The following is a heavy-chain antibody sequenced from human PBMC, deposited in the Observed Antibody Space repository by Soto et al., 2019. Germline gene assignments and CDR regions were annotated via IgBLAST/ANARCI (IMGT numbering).Heavy chain of an antibody. CDR2: ISYDGSNK. V-gene: IGHV3-30*18. Sequence: QVQLVESGGGVVQPGRSLRLSCAASGFTFSSYGMHWVRQAPGKGLEWVAVISYDGSNKYYADSVKGRFTISRDNSKNTLYLQMNSLRAEDTAVYYCANGLGVFGVGSPLGWGQGTLVTVSS. D-gene: IGHD3-3*01. CDR1: GFTFSSYG. J-gene: IGHJ4*02. CDR3: ANGLGVFGVGSPLG.